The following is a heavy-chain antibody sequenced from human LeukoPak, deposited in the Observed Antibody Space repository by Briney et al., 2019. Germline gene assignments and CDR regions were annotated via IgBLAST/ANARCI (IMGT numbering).Heavy chain of an antibody. V-gene: IGHV1-46*01. CDR2: INPSGGST. CDR3: ARVRFLETKYDAFDI. CDR1: GFTFTRYY. Sequence: ASVKVSCKASGFTFTRYYMHWVRQAPAQGLEWMGIINPSGGSTSYAQKFQGRVTMTRDTSTSTVYMELSSLRSEDTAVYYCARVRFLETKYDAFDIWGQGTMVTVSS. J-gene: IGHJ3*02. D-gene: IGHD3-3*01.